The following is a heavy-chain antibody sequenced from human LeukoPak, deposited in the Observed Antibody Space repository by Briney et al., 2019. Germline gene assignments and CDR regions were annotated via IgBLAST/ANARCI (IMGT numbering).Heavy chain of an antibody. J-gene: IGHJ4*02. CDR2: IGGSGGNA. Sequence: PGGSLRLSCAASGFTFSSYAMSWVRQAPGKGLEWVSAIGGSGGNAYYADSVKCRFTISRDNSKNTLYLQMNSLRAEDTAVYYCAKDSCSGGSCYTRSSDYWGQGTLVTVSS. D-gene: IGHD2-15*01. CDR3: AKDSCSGGSCYTRSSDY. V-gene: IGHV3-23*01. CDR1: GFTFSSYA.